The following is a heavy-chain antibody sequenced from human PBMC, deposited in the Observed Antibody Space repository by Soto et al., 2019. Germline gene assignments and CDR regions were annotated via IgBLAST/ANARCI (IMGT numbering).Heavy chain of an antibody. CDR2: FDPEDGET. V-gene: IGHV1-24*01. CDR1: GYPLTELS. D-gene: IGHD3-22*01. J-gene: IGHJ3*02. Sequence: GSVKVSYRVSGYPLTELSMHWVRQAPGKGLEWMGGFDPEDGETIYAQKFQGRVTMTEDTSTDTAYVELSSLRSEDTAVYYCATARITMIVVVDAFDIWGQGTMVTVSS. CDR3: ATARITMIVVVDAFDI.